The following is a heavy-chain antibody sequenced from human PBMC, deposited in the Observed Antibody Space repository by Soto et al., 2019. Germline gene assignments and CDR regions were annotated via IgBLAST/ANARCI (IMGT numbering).Heavy chain of an antibody. J-gene: IGHJ6*02. V-gene: IGHV1-69*13. D-gene: IGHD3-9*01. CDR2: IIPIFGTA. Sequence: SVKVSCKASGGTFSSYAISWVRQAPGQGLEWMGGIIPIFGTANYAQKFQGRVTITADESTSTAYMELSSLRSEDTAVYYCARDPSNYDILTGHPPEYYYGMDVWGQGTTVTVSS. CDR3: ARDPSNYDILTGHPPEYYYGMDV. CDR1: GGTFSSYA.